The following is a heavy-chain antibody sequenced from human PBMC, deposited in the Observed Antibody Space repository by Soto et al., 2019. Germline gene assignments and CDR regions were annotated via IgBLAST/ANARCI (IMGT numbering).Heavy chain of an antibody. Sequence: GGSLRLSCAASGFTFSSYAMSWVRQAPGKGLEWVSAISGSGGSTYYADSVKGRFTISRDNSKNTLYLQMNSLRAEDTAVYYCAKTRKPNYDSSVATDAFDIWGQGTMVTVSS. D-gene: IGHD3-22*01. CDR1: GFTFSSYA. CDR3: AKTRKPNYDSSVATDAFDI. V-gene: IGHV3-23*01. J-gene: IGHJ3*02. CDR2: ISGSGGST.